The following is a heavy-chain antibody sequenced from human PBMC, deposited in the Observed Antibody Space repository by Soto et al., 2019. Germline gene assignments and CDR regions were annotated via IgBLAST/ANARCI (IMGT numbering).Heavy chain of an antibody. CDR3: AKSDGGFDY. CDR1: GFTFSSYA. V-gene: IGHV3-23*01. CDR2: VSGSGGTT. Sequence: EVQLWESGGGLVQPGGSLRLSCAASGFTFSSYAISWVRQAPGKGLGWVSAVSGSGGTTYYADSVKGRFTISRDNSKNTLYLQMNSLRAEDTAVYYCAKSDGGFDYWGQGTLVTVSS. J-gene: IGHJ4*02. D-gene: IGHD2-21*02.